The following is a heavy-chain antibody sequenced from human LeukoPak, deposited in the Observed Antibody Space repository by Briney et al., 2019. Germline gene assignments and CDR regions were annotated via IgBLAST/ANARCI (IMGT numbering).Heavy chain of an antibody. V-gene: IGHV4-4*07. D-gene: IGHD3-22*01. CDR1: GGSISSYY. Sequence: PSETLSLTCTVSGGSISSYYWSWIRQPAGKGLEWIGRIYTSGSTNYNPSLQSRVTMSVDTSKNQFSLKLSSVTAADTAVYYCARAGYYYDSSGYWGHDYWGQGTLVTVSS. J-gene: IGHJ4*02. CDR2: IYTSGST. CDR3: ARAGYYYDSSGYWGHDY.